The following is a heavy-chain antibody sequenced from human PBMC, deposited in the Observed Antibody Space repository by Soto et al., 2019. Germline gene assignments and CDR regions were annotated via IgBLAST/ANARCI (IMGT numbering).Heavy chain of an antibody. CDR2: IYPGDSDI. CDR3: SKFKYSTSVRYLQH. D-gene: IGHD6-6*01. V-gene: IGHV5-51*01. Sequence: GESLKISCKGSGYTFTNYWIGWVRQMPGKGLEWMAIIYPGDSDIRYNPSFQGQVTISADKSISTAYLQWTSLKASDTAIYYCSKFKYSTSVRYLQHWGQGTPVTVSS. J-gene: IGHJ1*01. CDR1: GYTFTNYW.